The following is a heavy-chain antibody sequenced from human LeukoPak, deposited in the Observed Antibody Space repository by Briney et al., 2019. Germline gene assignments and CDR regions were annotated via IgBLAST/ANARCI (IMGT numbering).Heavy chain of an antibody. D-gene: IGHD2-2*01. CDR1: GYTSTGYY. CDR3: ARGYCSSTTCYALDY. CDR2: INPNSGGT. V-gene: IGHV1-2*02. J-gene: IGHJ4*02. Sequence: GASVKVSCKASGYTSTGYYMHWVRQAPGQGLEWMGWINPNSGGTNYAQRFQGRVTMTRDTSISTAYIELSRLRSDDTAVYYCARGYCSSTTCYALDYWGQGTLVTVSS.